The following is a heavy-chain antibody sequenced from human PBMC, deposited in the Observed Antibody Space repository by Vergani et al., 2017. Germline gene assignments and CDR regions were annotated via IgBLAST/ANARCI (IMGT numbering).Heavy chain of an antibody. Sequence: EVQLVESGGGLVQPGGSLKLSCAASGFTFSGSAMHWVRQASGKGLEWVGRIRSKANSYATVYAVSVKGRFTISRDDSKKTAYLQMNGLTTEDTAVYYCARDTVTGSRYFDYWGQGTLVTVSS. J-gene: IGHJ4*02. V-gene: IGHV3-73*01. CDR1: GFTFSGSA. CDR2: IRSKANSYAT. D-gene: IGHD6-19*01. CDR3: ARDTVTGSRYFDY.